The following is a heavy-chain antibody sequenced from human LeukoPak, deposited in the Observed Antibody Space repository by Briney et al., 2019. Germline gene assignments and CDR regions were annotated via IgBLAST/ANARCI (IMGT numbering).Heavy chain of an antibody. J-gene: IGHJ6*03. V-gene: IGHV3-23*01. D-gene: IGHD3-16*01. CDR3: AKLGGQELHNYYVAV. CDR2: IIDSGEST. Sequence: GGSLRLSCAASGFTFSSYAMSWVRQAPGKGLEWVSGIIDSGESTYYANFAKGRFAISRDNSNNTLYLQMNSLRAEDTAVYYCAKLGGQELHNYYVAVCGKGTTVAVSS. CDR1: GFTFSSYA.